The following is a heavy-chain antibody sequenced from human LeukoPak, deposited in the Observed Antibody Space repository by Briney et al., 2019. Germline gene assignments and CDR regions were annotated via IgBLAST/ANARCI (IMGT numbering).Heavy chain of an antibody. CDR2: TRNKANSYIT. V-gene: IGHV3-72*01. J-gene: IGHJ4*02. Sequence: RGGSLRLSCAASGFTFSDHYMDWVRQAPGKGLEWVGRTRNKANSYITEYAAYVKGRFTNSRDDSKNPPYLQMNSLKTEDTAVYYCARVGIAAAGSRDYWGQGTLVTVSS. CDR3: ARVGIAAAGSRDY. D-gene: IGHD6-13*01. CDR1: GFTFSDHY.